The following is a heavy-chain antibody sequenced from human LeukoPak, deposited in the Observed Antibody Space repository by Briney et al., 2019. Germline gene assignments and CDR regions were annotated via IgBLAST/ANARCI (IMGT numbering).Heavy chain of an antibody. V-gene: IGHV4-59*01. CDR1: GGSISSYY. CDR3: ARGDPTGHYYYGMDV. CDR2: IYYSGST. J-gene: IGHJ6*02. Sequence: SETLSLTCTVSGGSISSYYWSWIRQLPGKGLEWIGYIYYSGSTNYNPSLKSRVTISVDTSKNQFSLKLSSVTAADAAVYYCARGDPTGHYYYGMDVWGQGTTVTVS. D-gene: IGHD4-11*01.